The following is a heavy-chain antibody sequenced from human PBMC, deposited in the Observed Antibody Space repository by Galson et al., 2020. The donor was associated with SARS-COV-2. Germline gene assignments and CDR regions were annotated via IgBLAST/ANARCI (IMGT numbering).Heavy chain of an antibody. V-gene: IGHV3-23*01. CDR3: AKDLGGFGEPERSY. Sequence: GGSLRLSCAASGFTFSSYAMSWVRQAPGKGLEWVSAISGSGGSTYYADSVKGRFTISRDNSKNTLYLQMNSLRAEDTAVYYCAKDLGGFGEPERSYWGQGTLVTVSS. CDR2: ISGSGGST. CDR1: GFTFSSYA. J-gene: IGHJ4*02. D-gene: IGHD3-10*01.